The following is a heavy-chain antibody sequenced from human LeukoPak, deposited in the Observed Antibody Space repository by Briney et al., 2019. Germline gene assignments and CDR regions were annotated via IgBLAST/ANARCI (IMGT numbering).Heavy chain of an antibody. Sequence: GGSLRLSCAASGFTFSSYWMSWVRQAPGKGLEWVSSISSSSNYIYYADSVKGRFTISRDNAKNSLYLQMNSLRAEDTAVYYCARDRFWQQPPDYWGQGTLVTVSS. CDR3: ARDRFWQQPPDY. CDR2: ISSSSNYI. J-gene: IGHJ4*02. V-gene: IGHV3-21*01. CDR1: GFTFSSYW. D-gene: IGHD3-3*01.